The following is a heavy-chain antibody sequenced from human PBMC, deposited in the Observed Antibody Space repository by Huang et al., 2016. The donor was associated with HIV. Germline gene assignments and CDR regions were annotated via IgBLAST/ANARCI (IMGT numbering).Heavy chain of an antibody. CDR2: VNPVIGTP. CDR3: ARDFVDDTPAFFYF. Sequence: QVQLVQSGAEVKKPGSSVKVSCKASGGTFSKYAISWVRQAPGQGLEWMGGVNPVIGTPTYAQDFQGRVTIIADESMTAVYLELSSLRSEDAAVYYCARDFVDDTPAFFYFWGQGTLVTVSS. V-gene: IGHV1-69*13. J-gene: IGHJ4*02. CDR1: GGTFSKYA. D-gene: IGHD3-9*01.